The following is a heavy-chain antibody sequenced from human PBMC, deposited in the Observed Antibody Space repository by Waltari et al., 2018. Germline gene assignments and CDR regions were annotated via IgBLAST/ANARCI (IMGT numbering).Heavy chain of an antibody. CDR2: IYPGDSDI. CDR3: AKLNDSNAYYRGFDY. J-gene: IGHJ4*02. D-gene: IGHD3-22*01. V-gene: IGHV5-51*03. CDR1: GYSFNNSW. Sequence: EVQLVPSGAEVNKPGESLKISCTGSGYSFNNSWIGWVRQMAGKGLEWMGIIYPGDSDITYSPSFQGQVTISADKSISTAYLQWSSLKASDTAIYYCAKLNDSNAYYRGFDYWGQGTLVTVSS.